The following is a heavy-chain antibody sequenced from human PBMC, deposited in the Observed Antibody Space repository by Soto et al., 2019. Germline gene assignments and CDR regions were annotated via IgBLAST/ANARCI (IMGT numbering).Heavy chain of an antibody. CDR2: ISYDGSNK. CDR3: AKFNYRFHYYYGMDV. D-gene: IGHD1-7*01. J-gene: IGHJ6*02. CDR1: GFTFSSYG. V-gene: IGHV3-30*18. Sequence: GGSLRLSCAASGFTFSSYGMHWVRQAPGKGLEWVAVISYDGSNKYYADSVKGRFTISRDNSKNTLYLQMNSLRAEDTAVYYCAKFNYRFHYYYGMDVWGQGTTVTVSS.